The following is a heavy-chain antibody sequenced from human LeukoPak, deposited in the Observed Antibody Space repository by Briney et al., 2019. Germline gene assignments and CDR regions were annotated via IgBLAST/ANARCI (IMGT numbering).Heavy chain of an antibody. CDR1: GGSISSYY. D-gene: IGHD1-1*01. CDR2: IYYSGST. J-gene: IGHJ4*02. V-gene: IGHV4-59*01. CDR3: ARAHLTGTIL. Sequence: SETLSLTCTVSGGSISSYYWSWIRQPPGKGLEWIGYIYYSGSTNYNPSLKSRVTISVDTSKNQFSLKLSSVTAADTAVYYCARAHLTGTILWGQGTLVTVSS.